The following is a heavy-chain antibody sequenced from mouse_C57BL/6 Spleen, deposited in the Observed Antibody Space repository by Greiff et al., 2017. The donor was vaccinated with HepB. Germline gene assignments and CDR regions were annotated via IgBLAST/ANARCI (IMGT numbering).Heavy chain of an antibody. Sequence: QVQLQQPGAELVRPGSSVKLSCKASGYTFTSYWMHWVKQRPIQGLEWIGNIDPSDSETHYNQKFKDKATLTVDKSSSTAYMQLSSLTSEDSAVYYCARSPPRSNYWFADWGQGTLVTVSA. CDR2: IDPSDSET. J-gene: IGHJ3*01. CDR3: ARSPPRSNYWFAD. V-gene: IGHV1-52*01. D-gene: IGHD2-5*01. CDR1: GYTFTSYW.